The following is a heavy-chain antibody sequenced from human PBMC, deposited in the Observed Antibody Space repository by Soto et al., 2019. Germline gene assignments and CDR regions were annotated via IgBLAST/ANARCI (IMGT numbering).Heavy chain of an antibody. V-gene: IGHV3-30-3*01. CDR2: VSFDGSNK. D-gene: IGHD6-13*01. CDR1: GFTFSTHA. J-gene: IGHJ4*02. CDR3: ASDQTGITTAGGGRIDH. Sequence: QVQLVESGGGVVQPGRSLRLSCAASGFTFSTHAMHWVRQAPGKGLECVAIVSFDGSNKYYADSVKGRFTISRDNSKNTLYLQMSGLTPEDTAVYYCASDQTGITTAGGGRIDHWGQGTLVTVSS.